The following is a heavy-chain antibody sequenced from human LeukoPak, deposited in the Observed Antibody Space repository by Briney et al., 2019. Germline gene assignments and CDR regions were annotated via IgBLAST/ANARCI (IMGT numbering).Heavy chain of an antibody. CDR1: GFTFNHYT. CDR3: ARGWTTFHY. D-gene: IGHD1-1*01. Sequence: GGSLRLSCVASGFTFNHYTMSWVRQAPGKGLEWVASVSENGDGTMYPDSVKGRFTISRENSRKTVLLEVNSLRVEDAATYYCARGWTTFHYWGQGALVTVSS. J-gene: IGHJ4*02. CDR2: VSENGDGT. V-gene: IGHV3-23*01.